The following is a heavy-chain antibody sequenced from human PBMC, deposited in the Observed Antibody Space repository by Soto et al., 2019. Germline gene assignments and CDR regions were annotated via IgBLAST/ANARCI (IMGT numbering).Heavy chain of an antibody. D-gene: IGHD1-26*01. CDR1: GYTFTSYG. CDR3: ARCLGAQIVDY. Sequence: QVQLVQSGAEVKKPGASVKVSCKASGYTFTSYGISWVRQAPGQGLEWMGWISAYNGNTKNAQTHQGRGTMTTVTSTNTAYMELRRLRSDDTAVYYCARCLGAQIVDYWGQGTLVTVSS. CDR2: ISAYNGNT. V-gene: IGHV1-18*01. J-gene: IGHJ4*02.